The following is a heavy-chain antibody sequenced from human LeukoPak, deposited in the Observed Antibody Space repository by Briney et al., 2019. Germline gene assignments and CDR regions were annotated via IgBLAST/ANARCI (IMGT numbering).Heavy chain of an antibody. D-gene: IGHD1-26*01. CDR2: ISAYNGNT. V-gene: IGHV1-18*04. CDR1: GYTFSGYY. CDR3: ARVHSGSYYVYYYSYMDV. Sequence: SVKVSCKASGYTFSGYYIHWVRQAPGQGLEWMGWISAYNGNTNYAQNLQGRVTMTTDTSTSTAYMELRSLRSDDTAVYYCARVHSGSYYVYYYSYMDVWGKGTTVTISS. J-gene: IGHJ6*03.